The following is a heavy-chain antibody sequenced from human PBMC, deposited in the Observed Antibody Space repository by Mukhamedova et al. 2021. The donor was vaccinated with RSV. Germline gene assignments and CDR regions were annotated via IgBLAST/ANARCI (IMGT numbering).Heavy chain of an antibody. J-gene: IGHJ4*02. V-gene: IGHV3-30*02. CDR3: AKDSDY. Sequence: FTISRDNSKNTLYLQMNSLRAEDTAVYYCAKDSDYWGQGTRVTVSS.